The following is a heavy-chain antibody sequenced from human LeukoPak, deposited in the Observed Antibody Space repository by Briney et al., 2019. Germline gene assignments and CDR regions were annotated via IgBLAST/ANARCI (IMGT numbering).Heavy chain of an antibody. D-gene: IGHD3-22*01. Sequence: PSETLSLTCTVSGGSISSSSHYWGWIRQPPGKGLEWIGSIYYSGSTYYNPSLKSRVTISVDTSKNQFSLKLSSVTAADTAVYYCARDYDSSDDAFDIWGQGTMVTVSS. CDR1: GGSISSSSHY. J-gene: IGHJ3*02. CDR3: ARDYDSSDDAFDI. CDR2: IYYSGST. V-gene: IGHV4-39*07.